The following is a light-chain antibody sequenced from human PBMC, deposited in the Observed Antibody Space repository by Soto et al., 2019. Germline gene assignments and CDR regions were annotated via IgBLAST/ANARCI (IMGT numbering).Light chain of an antibody. CDR3: QQYGRSPPWT. Sequence: EIVLTQSPVTLSVSPGERGSRSCRASQSVSSSYLAWYQQKPCQAPRLLIYGASNRAAGIPDRFSGSGSGTDFTLTISRLEPEDFAVYFCQQYGRSPPWTFGQGTKVDIK. CDR1: QSVSSSY. V-gene: IGKV3-20*01. J-gene: IGKJ1*01. CDR2: GAS.